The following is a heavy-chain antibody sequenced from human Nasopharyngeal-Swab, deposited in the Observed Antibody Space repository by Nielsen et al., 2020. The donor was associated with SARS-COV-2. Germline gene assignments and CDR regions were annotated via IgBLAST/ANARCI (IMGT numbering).Heavy chain of an antibody. V-gene: IGHV3-7*01. CDR1: GFTFSSYW. D-gene: IGHD1-26*01. Sequence: GESLKISCAASGFTFSSYWMSWVRQAPGKGLEWVANIKQAGSEKYYVDSVKGRFTISRDNAKNSLYLQMNSLRAEDTAVYYCARGLFSGSYFGYWGQGTLVTVSS. CDR2: IKQAGSEK. J-gene: IGHJ4*02. CDR3: ARGLFSGSYFGY.